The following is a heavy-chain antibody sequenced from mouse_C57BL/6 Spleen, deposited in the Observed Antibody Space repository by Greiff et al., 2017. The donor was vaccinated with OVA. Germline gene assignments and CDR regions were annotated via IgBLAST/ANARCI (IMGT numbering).Heavy chain of an antibody. CDR1: GYTFTSYW. Sequence: QVHVKQSGAELVKPGASVKLSCKASGYTFTSYWMHWVKQRPGQGLEWIGMIHPNSGSTNYNEKFKSKATLTVDKSSSTAYMQLSSLTSEDSAVYYCARTRGGSLDYWGQGTTLTVSS. J-gene: IGHJ2*01. CDR2: IHPNSGST. CDR3: ARTRGGSLDY. V-gene: IGHV1-64*01.